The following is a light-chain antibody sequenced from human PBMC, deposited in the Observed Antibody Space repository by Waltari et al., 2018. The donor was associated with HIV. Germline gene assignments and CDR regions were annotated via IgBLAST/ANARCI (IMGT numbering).Light chain of an antibody. Sequence: QSVLTQPPSASGTPGQRVTISCSGSSSNIERNTVNWYQQFPGTTPKVVIYSSKQRPSGVPDRVSGARSGTSASVAISGLQSEDEAHYYCAAWDDSLDGYVFGPGTEVTVL. CDR3: AAWDDSLDGYV. CDR2: SSK. V-gene: IGLV1-44*01. CDR1: SSNIERNT. J-gene: IGLJ1*01.